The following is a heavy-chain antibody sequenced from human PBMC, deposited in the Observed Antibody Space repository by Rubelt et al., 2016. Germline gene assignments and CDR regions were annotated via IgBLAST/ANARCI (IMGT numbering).Heavy chain of an antibody. CDR3: TTTPVDIVATILDGMDV. CDR2: IKSKTDGGTT. D-gene: IGHD5-12*01. J-gene: IGHJ6*02. CDR1: GFTFSNAW. Sequence: EVQLVESGGGLVKPGGSLRLSCAASGFTFSNAWMSWVRQAPGKGLEWVGRIKSKTDGGTTDYAAPVKGRFTISRDDSKNTLYLQMNSLKTEDTAVYYCTTTPVDIVATILDGMDVWGQGTTVTVSS. V-gene: IGHV3-15*01.